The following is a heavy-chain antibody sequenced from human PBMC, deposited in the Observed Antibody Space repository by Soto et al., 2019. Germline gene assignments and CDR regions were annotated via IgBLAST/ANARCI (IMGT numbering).Heavy chain of an antibody. CDR3: TSGLIVAVAASKVAGY. CDR2: IKGKGYDGAV. D-gene: IGHD2-15*01. J-gene: IGHJ4*02. Sequence: EVQLVESGGGLVKPGGSLRLSCAASGFTFENAWMNWVRQAPGRGLEWVGRIKGKGYDGAVDYAASVKGRFTISRDDSKNTLYLQMNSLKAEDTAVYYCTSGLIVAVAASKVAGYWGQGTLVTVSS. CDR1: GFTFENAW. V-gene: IGHV3-15*07.